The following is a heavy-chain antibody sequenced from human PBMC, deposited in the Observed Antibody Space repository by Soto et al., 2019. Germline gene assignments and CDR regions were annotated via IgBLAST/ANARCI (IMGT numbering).Heavy chain of an antibody. CDR3: ARGGGGGYCSGGSCYSTYYYGMDV. Sequence: PSETLSLTCAVYGGSFSGYYWSWIRQPPGKGLEWIGEINHSGSTNYNPSLKSRVTISVDTSKNQFSLKLSSVTAADTAVYYCARGGGGGYCSGGSCYSTYYYGMDVWGQGTTVT. J-gene: IGHJ6*02. CDR1: GGSFSGYY. V-gene: IGHV4-34*01. D-gene: IGHD2-15*01. CDR2: INHSGST.